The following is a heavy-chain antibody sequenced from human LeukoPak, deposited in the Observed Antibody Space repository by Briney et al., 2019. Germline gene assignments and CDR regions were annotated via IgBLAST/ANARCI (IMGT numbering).Heavy chain of an antibody. J-gene: IGHJ6*03. CDR2: INQDGSEK. V-gene: IGHV3-7*01. Sequence: GGSLRLSCAASGFTFSSYWRSWVRQAPGKGLEWVANINQDGSEKYYVDSVKGRFTISRDNAKHSLYLQRNGLGAEAAAVYCCARATGYWIGGSCYSSSHYYYYMDVWAKGTTVTVSS. D-gene: IGHD2-15*01. CDR3: ARATGYWIGGSCYSSSHYYYYMDV. CDR1: GFTFSSYW.